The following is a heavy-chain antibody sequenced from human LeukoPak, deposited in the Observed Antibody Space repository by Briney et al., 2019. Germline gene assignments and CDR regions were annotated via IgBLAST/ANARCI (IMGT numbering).Heavy chain of an antibody. CDR3: ARVSFRGPIDY. D-gene: IGHD2-2*02. Sequence: SETLSLTCAVYGGSFSGYYWSWIRQPPGKGLEWIGEINHSGSTNYNPSLKSRVTISVDTSKNQFSLKLSSVTAADTAVYYCARVSFRGPIDYWGQGSLVTVSS. CDR1: GGSFSGYY. J-gene: IGHJ4*02. V-gene: IGHV4-34*01. CDR2: INHSGST.